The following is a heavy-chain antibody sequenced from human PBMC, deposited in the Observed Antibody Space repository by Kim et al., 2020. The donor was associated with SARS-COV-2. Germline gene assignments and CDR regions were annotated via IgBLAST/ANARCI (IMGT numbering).Heavy chain of an antibody. D-gene: IGHD4-17*01. CDR3: VSGDYRDAFDI. CDR2: IKQDGSEK. CDR1: GFTFSSYW. Sequence: GGSLRLSCAASGFTFSSYWMSWVRQAPGKGLEWVANIKQDGSEKYYVDSVKGRFTISRDNAKNSLYLQMNSLRAEDTAVYYCVSGDYRDAFDIWGQGTMVTVSS. J-gene: IGHJ3*02. V-gene: IGHV3-7*03.